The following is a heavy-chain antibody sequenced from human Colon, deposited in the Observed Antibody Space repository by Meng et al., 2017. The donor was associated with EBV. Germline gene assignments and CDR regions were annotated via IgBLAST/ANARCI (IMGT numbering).Heavy chain of an antibody. V-gene: IGHV4-31*03. CDR3: ARVSSGWDYFDY. Sequence: VQPQESGPGLVKPSHTLFLPCTVSGGSVSSGGYYWTWIRQHPGKGLEWFGHIYYSGSTFYNPSLKRRVIISIDTSKNQFSLNLRSVTAADTAVYYCARVSSGWDYFDYWGQGTLVTVSS. D-gene: IGHD6-19*01. CDR2: IYYSGST. CDR1: GGSVSSGGYY. J-gene: IGHJ4*02.